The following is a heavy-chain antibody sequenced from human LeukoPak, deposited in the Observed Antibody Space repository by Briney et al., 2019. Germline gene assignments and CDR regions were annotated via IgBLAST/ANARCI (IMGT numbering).Heavy chain of an antibody. D-gene: IGHD4-11*01. CDR2: INHSGST. J-gene: IGHJ6*02. Sequence: SETLSLTCAVYGGSFSGYYWSWIRQPPGKGLEWIGDINHSGSTNYNPSLKSRVTISVDTSKNQFSLKLSSVTAADTAVYYCARGGSNYVYYYYGMDVWGQGTTVTVSS. CDR3: ARGGSNYVYYYYGMDV. CDR1: GGSFSGYY. V-gene: IGHV4-34*01.